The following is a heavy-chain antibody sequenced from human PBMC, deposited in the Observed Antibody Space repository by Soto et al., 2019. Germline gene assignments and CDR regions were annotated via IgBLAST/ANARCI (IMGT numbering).Heavy chain of an antibody. CDR3: ARGPIISSAVPSDSYYMDV. CDR2: IYYSGST. CDR1: GGSISSGGYY. J-gene: IGHJ6*03. Sequence: SETLSLTCTVSGGSISSGGYYWSWIRQHPGKGLEWIGYIYYSGSTYYNPSLKSRVTISVDTSKNQFSLKLSSVTAADTAVYYCARGPIISSAVPSDSYYMDVWGKGTTVTVS. D-gene: IGHD3-22*01. V-gene: IGHV4-31*03.